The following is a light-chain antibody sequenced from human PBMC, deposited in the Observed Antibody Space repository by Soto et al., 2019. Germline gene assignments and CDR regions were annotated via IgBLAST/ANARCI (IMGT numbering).Light chain of an antibody. V-gene: IGLV2-11*01. CDR1: SSDVGAYSF. Sequence: QSALTQPASVSGSPGQSITISCAGSSSDVGAYSFVSWYQQHPEKAPKLLIYDVIKRPSGVPDRFSGSKSGNTASLTISGLQAEDEADYYCCSYAGSYTHVFGTGTKLTVL. J-gene: IGLJ1*01. CDR2: DVI. CDR3: CSYAGSYTHV.